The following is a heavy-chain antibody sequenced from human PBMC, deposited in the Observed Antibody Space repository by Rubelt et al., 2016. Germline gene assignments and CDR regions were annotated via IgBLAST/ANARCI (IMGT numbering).Heavy chain of an antibody. CDR3: AGPVTGDILGFDY. CDR1: GGSISSSSYY. Sequence: QLQLQESGPGLVKPSETLSLTCTVSGGSISSSSYYWGWIRQPPGKGLEWIGSIYYSGCTYYNPSLKSRVTISVDTSKNQFSLKLSSVTAADTAVYYCAGPVTGDILGFDYWGQGTLVTVSS. CDR2: IYYSGCT. V-gene: IGHV4-39*07. D-gene: IGHD7-27*01. J-gene: IGHJ4*02.